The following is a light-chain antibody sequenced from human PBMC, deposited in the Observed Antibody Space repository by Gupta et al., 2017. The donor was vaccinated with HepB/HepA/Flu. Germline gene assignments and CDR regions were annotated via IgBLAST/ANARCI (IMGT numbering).Light chain of an antibody. CDR1: HSVSSNN. CDR2: GAS. V-gene: IGKV3-20*01. J-gene: IGKJ2*01. Sequence: IVLTQSPGTLSLSPGGSATLYCRGSHSVSSNNLAWFRQRPGQAPRLLIYGASNRATGIPDRFSGSGSGTDFTLTISTLEPEDFAVYYCQHCRTTPWRFGQGTKLEIK. CDR3: QHCRTTPWR.